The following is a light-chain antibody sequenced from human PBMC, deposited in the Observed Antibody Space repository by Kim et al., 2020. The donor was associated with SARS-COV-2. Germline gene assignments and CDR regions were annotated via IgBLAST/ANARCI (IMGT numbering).Light chain of an antibody. V-gene: IGLV1-47*01. J-gene: IGLJ3*02. Sequence: GQTVTIFCSEGRANIGNNFVFWYRQLPGAAPRLLMYRNDQRPSGVPDRISGSKSGTSASLAISDLRSEDEADYFCASWDDTLNSQLFGGGTQLTVL. CDR2: RND. CDR1: RANIGNNF. CDR3: ASWDDTLNSQL.